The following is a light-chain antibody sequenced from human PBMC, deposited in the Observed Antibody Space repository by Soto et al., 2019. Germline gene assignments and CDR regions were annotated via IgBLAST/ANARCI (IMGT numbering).Light chain of an antibody. CDR3: SSYTSSSTLYV. CDR1: SSDVGGYNY. Sequence: QSALTQPASVSGSPGQSITISCTGTSSDVGGYNYVSWYQQHPGKAPKLMIYEVSNRPSGVSNRFSGSKSGNTASLTISGXQAEDEADYYCSSYTSSSTLYVFGTGTKLTVL. V-gene: IGLV2-14*01. J-gene: IGLJ1*01. CDR2: EVS.